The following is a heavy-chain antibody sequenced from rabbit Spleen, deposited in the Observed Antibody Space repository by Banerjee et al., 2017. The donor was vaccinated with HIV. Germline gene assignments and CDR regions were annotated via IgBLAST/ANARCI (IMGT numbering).Heavy chain of an antibody. D-gene: IGHD1-1*01. V-gene: IGHV1S45*01. J-gene: IGHJ6*01. Sequence: QEQLVESGGGLVQPEGSLTLTCKASGFSFGDRDVMCWVRQAPGKGLEWIACIYAGSSSNTYSATWAKGRFTISKTSSTTVTLQMTSLTAADTATYFCARDTSTSFSTYGMDLWGPGTLVTVS. CDR1: GFSFGDRDV. CDR3: ARDTSTSFSTYGMDL. CDR2: IYAGSSSNT.